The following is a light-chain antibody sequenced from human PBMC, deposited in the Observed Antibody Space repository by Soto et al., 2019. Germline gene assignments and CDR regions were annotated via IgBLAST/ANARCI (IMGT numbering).Light chain of an antibody. V-gene: IGLV2-14*01. CDR1: SSDVGGYNY. CDR2: EVS. CDR3: SSYTSSSTVV. J-gene: IGLJ2*01. Sequence: LTQPASVSGSPGQSITISCTGTSSDVGGYNYVSWYQQHPGKAPKLMIYEVSNRPSGVSNRFSGSKSGNTASLTISGLQAEDEADYYCSSYTSSSTVVFGGGTQLTVL.